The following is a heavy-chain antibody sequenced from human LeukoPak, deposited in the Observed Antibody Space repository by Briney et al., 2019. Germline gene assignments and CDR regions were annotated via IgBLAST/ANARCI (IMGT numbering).Heavy chain of an antibody. Sequence: PGGSLRLSCAASGFTFSSHGMHWVRQAPGKGLEWVAVISYDGSNKYYADSVKGRFTISRDNSKNTLYLQMSSLRAEDTAVYYCASAGYSETYYYYYGMDVWGQGTTVTVSS. J-gene: IGHJ6*02. CDR2: ISYDGSNK. V-gene: IGHV3-30*03. CDR3: ASAGYSETYYYYYGMDV. D-gene: IGHD6-13*01. CDR1: GFTFSSHG.